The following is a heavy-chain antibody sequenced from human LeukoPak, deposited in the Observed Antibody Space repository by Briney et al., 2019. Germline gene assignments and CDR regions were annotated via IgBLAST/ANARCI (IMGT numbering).Heavy chain of an antibody. CDR3: ASLAAAATNWFDP. D-gene: IGHD6-13*01. Sequence: GASVKVSCKASGYTFTCYYMHWVRQAPGQGLEWMGRINPNSGGTNYAQKFQGRVTMTRDTSISTAYMELSRLRSDDTAVYYCASLAAAATNWFDPWGQGTLVTVSS. J-gene: IGHJ5*02. CDR1: GYTFTCYY. V-gene: IGHV1-2*06. CDR2: INPNSGGT.